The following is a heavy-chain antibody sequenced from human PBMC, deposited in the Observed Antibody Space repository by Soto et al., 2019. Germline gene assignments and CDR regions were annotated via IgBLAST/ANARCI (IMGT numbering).Heavy chain of an antibody. CDR1: GFTFSSYW. CDR3: ARDGGNGTPFDY. V-gene: IGHV3-7*01. D-gene: IGHD3-16*01. J-gene: IGHJ4*02. CDR2: IKQDGSEK. Sequence: PGGSLRLSCAASGFTFSSYWMSWVRQAPGKGLEWVANIKQDGSEKYYVDSVKGRFTISRDNAKNTLYLQMNSLRAEDSAVYYCARDGGNGTPFDYWGQGTLVTVSS.